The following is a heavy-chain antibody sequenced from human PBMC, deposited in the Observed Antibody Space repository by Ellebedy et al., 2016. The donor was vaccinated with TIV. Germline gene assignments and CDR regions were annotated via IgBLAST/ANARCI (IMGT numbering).Heavy chain of an antibody. J-gene: IGHJ2*01. CDR1: GDSMSNYY. CDR2: IYYSGST. D-gene: IGHD4-23*01. CDR3: ARLRHYGGDSVWFFDL. V-gene: IGHV4-59*08. Sequence: MPSETLSLTCTVSGDSMSNYYWSWIRQPPGKPLEWIGYIYYSGSTNYNPSLKSRVTISLDTSKNPFALRLTSVTAADTAVYYRARLRHYGGDSVWFFDLWGRGTLVTVSS.